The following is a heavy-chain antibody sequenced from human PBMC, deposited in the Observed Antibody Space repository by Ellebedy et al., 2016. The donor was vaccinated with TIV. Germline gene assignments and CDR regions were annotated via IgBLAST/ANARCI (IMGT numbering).Heavy chain of an antibody. CDR3: AKDLAEAGALWYIDL. Sequence: GESLKISCAASGFAFSSYAMSWVRQAPGKGLEWVAAISGGGDSTYYIDSVRGRFTISRDNTKNTVYLQMNSPRAEDTAVYYCAKDLAEAGALWYIDLWGRGTPVTVSS. J-gene: IGHJ2*01. CDR1: GFAFSSYA. D-gene: IGHD6-19*01. V-gene: IGHV3-23*01. CDR2: ISGGGDST.